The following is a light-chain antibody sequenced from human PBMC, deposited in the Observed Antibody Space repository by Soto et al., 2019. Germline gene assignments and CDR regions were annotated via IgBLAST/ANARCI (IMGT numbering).Light chain of an antibody. CDR1: QSITNNF. Sequence: EVVLTQSPGTLSLSPGDRATLSCRASQSITNNFLAWYQHKPGQAPRLRIYGESRRATGIPDRFSGSGSGTDFTLTISRLEPEYLAVYHCQQYGSSVITFGQGTRLDI. CDR3: QQYGSSVIT. CDR2: GES. V-gene: IGKV3-20*01. J-gene: IGKJ5*01.